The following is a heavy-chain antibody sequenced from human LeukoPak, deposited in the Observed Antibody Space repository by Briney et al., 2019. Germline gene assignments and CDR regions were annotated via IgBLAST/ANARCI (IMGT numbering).Heavy chain of an antibody. Sequence: SQTLSLTCAISGDSVSTNSAGWNWIRQSPSRGLEWLGRTYYRSKWYNDYAVSVKSRITINPDTSKNQFSLQLNSVTPEDTAVYYCARASGYSYDYFDYWGQGTLVTVSS. J-gene: IGHJ4*02. CDR2: TYYRSKWYN. CDR3: ARASGYSYDYFDY. D-gene: IGHD5-18*01. CDR1: GDSVSTNSAG. V-gene: IGHV6-1*01.